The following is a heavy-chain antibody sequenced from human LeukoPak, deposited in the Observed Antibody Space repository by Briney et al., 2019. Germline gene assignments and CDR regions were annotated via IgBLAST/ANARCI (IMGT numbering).Heavy chain of an antibody. D-gene: IGHD3-10*01. CDR3: ARMKRFGDPTMAGLVDY. CDR1: GESFSGHC. CDR2: TTHSGGT. J-gene: IGHJ4*02. Sequence: SETLSLTCAVYGESFSGHCWGWIRQSPVKGLEWVGETTHSGGTNYKPSLKSRLTISVDTSKNQFSLTLSSVTAADTAVYYYARMKRFGDPTMAGLVDYWGQGTLVTVSS. V-gene: IGHV4-34*01.